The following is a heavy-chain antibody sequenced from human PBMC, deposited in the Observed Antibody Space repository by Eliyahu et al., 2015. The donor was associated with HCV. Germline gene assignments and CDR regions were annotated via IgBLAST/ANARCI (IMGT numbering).Heavy chain of an antibody. D-gene: IGHD6-6*01. CDR2: IRSKANSYAT. CDR1: GFTFSGSA. J-gene: IGHJ4*02. V-gene: IGHV3-73*01. CDR3: TSPYSSSSGSLGY. Sequence: EVQLVESGGGLVQPGGSLKLSCAASGFTFSGSAMHWVRQASGKGLGWVGRIRSKANSYATAYAASVKGRFTISRDDSKNTAYLQMNSLKTEDTAVYYCTSPYSSSSGSLGYWGQGTLVTVSS.